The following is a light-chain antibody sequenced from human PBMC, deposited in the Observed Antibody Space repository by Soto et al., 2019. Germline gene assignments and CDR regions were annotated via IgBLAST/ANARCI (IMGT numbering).Light chain of an antibody. CDR2: DAS. Sequence: EIVLTQSPATLSLSPGERATLSCRASQSVSSYLAWYQQKPGQAPRLLIYDASNRATGIPARFSGSGSGTDFTRTISSLEPEDFAVYYCQQRSTWPRTFGQGTKVEIK. J-gene: IGKJ1*01. V-gene: IGKV3-11*01. CDR1: QSVSSY. CDR3: QQRSTWPRT.